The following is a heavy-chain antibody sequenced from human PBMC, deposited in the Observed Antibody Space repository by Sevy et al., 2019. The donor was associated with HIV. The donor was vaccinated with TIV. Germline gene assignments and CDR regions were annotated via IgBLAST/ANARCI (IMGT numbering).Heavy chain of an antibody. D-gene: IGHD3-3*01. J-gene: IGHJ6*02. Sequence: SETLSLTCTVSGDSISGYYWSWIGQPPGKGLQWIGYIYYNGRTNYNPSLKRRVTISEDTSKNQFSLRLTSVTAADTAVYYCARAWSGYYYAMDVWGQGTTVTVSS. CDR1: GDSISGYY. CDR3: ARAWSGYYYAMDV. CDR2: IYYNGRT. V-gene: IGHV4-59*01.